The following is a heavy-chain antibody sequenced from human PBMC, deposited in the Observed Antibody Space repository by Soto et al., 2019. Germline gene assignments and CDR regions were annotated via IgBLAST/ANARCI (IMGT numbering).Heavy chain of an antibody. CDR1: GGTFSSYA. CDR2: IIPIFGTA. J-gene: IGHJ4*02. V-gene: IGHV1-69*13. CDR3: ARSYSYDSRGYFGHPDY. Sequence: SVKVSCKASGGTFSSYAIIWVRQAPGQGLEWMGGIIPIFGTANYAQKFQGRVTITADESTSPAYMELSSLRSEDTAVYYCARSYSYDSRGYFGHPDYWGQGTLVTVSS. D-gene: IGHD3-22*01.